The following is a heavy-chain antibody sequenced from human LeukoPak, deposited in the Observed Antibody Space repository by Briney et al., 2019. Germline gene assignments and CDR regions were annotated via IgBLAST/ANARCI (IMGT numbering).Heavy chain of an antibody. D-gene: IGHD6-6*01. CDR1: GGSISSGDYY. Sequence: SETLSLTCTVAGGSISSGDYYWSWIRQPPGKGLEWIGYIYYSGSTYYNPSLKSRVTISVDTSKNQFSLKLSSVTAADTAVYYCAREGAARLTSAYWGQGNPGHRLL. V-gene: IGHV4-30-4*08. J-gene: IGHJ4*02. CDR2: IYYSGST. CDR3: AREGAARLTSAY.